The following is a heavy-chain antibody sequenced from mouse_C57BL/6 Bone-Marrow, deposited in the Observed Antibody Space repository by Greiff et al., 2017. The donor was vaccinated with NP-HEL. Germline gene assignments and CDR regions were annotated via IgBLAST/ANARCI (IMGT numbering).Heavy chain of an antibody. CDR3: ARLLIYYYGWWFAY. D-gene: IGHD1-1*01. CDR1: GFTFSSYA. CDR2: ISDGGSYT. Sequence: EVQLVESGGGLVKPGGSLKLSCAASGFTFSSYAMSWVRQTPEKRLEWVATISDGGSYTYYPENVKGRFTISRDNAKNNLYLQMSHLKSEDTAMYYCARLLIYYYGWWFAYWGQGTLVTVSA. J-gene: IGHJ3*01. V-gene: IGHV5-4*01.